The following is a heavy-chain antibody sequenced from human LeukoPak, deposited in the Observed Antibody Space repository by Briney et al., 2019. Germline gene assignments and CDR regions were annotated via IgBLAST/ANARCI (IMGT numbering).Heavy chain of an antibody. D-gene: IGHD5-24*01. CDR3: AIGGWHAFDL. CDR2: IYPNGST. J-gene: IGHJ3*01. V-gene: IGHV4-4*07. CDR1: GGSISRNY. Sequence: PSETLSLTCTVSGGSISRNYWSWVRQPAEKGLEWVGRIYPNGSTDYNPSFKSRGTMSVDTSKHQLSLKFTAVTAADTAMYYCAIGGWHAFDLWGQGTRVTVSS.